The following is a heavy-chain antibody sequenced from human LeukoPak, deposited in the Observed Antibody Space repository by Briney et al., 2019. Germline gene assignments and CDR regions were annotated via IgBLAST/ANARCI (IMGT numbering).Heavy chain of an antibody. CDR3: ARSIPAGNRR. CDR1: GFTFSDYY. Sequence: PGGSLRLFCAASGFTFSDYYMSWIRQAPGKGLEWVSYISSSGSTIDYADSVKGRFTISRDNTKNSLYLQMNSLRAEDTAVYYCARSIPAGNRRWGQGTLVTVSS. J-gene: IGHJ4*02. D-gene: IGHD2-2*01. V-gene: IGHV3-11*01. CDR2: ISSSGSTI.